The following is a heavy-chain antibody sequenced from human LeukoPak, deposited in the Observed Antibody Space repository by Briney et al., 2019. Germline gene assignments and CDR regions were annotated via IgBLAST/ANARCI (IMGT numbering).Heavy chain of an antibody. Sequence: ASVKVSCKASGYTFTSNYMHWVRQAPGQGLEWMGIIHPSGGITNYAQKFQGRVAMTRDTTTSTVYMELSSLRSEDTAIDYCARDCSSTRCQGPVFDNWGQGTLVTVSS. CDR2: IHPSGGIT. CDR3: ARDCSSTRCQGPVFDN. V-gene: IGHV1-46*01. D-gene: IGHD2-2*01. J-gene: IGHJ4*02. CDR1: GYTFTSNY.